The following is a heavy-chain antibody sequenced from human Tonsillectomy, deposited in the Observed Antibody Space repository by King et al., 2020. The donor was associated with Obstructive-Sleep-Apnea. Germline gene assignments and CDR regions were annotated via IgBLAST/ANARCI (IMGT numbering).Heavy chain of an antibody. CDR2: IFYTGST. CDR1: GGSIRSYY. CDR3: ARAGEGVAGSGRFDY. V-gene: IGHV4-59*01. Sequence: VQLQESGPGLVKPSETLSLTCTVSGGSIRSYYWSWIRQVPGKGLEWIGYIFYTGSTKYNPSLKGRLSMSMDTSENQFSLRLSSVTAADTALYYCARAGEGVAGSGRFDYWGQEPRSPSPQ. D-gene: IGHD6-19*01. J-gene: IGHJ4*01.